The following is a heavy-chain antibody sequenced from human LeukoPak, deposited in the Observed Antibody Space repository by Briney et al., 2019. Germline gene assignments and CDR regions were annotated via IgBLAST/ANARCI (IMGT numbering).Heavy chain of an antibody. CDR1: GYTFTGYY. CDR2: INPNSGGT. Sequence: ASVKVSCKASGYTFTGYYMHWVRQAPGQGLEWMGLINPNSGGTNHAQKFQGRVTMTRDTSISTAYMELSRLRSDDTAVYYCARDRPLDADDYYGFYYFDYWGQGTLVTVSS. CDR3: ARDRPLDADDYYGFYYFDY. J-gene: IGHJ4*02. D-gene: IGHD3-10*01. V-gene: IGHV1-2*02.